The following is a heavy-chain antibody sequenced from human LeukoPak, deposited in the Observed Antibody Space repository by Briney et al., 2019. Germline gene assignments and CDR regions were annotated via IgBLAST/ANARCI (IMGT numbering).Heavy chain of an antibody. Sequence: GASVTVSCKASGYTFTGYYMHWVRQAPGQGLEWMGWINPNSGGTNYAQKFQGRVTMTRDTSISTAYMELSRLRSDDTAVYYCARVRAAAATTVDYWGQGTLVTVSS. CDR2: INPNSGGT. V-gene: IGHV1-2*02. D-gene: IGHD6-13*01. CDR1: GYTFTGYY. J-gene: IGHJ4*02. CDR3: ARVRAAAATTVDY.